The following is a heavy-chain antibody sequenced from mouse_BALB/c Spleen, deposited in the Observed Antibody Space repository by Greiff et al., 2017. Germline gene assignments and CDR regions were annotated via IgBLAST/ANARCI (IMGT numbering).Heavy chain of an antibody. CDR2: FYPGSGSI. CDR3: ARHGHYYGCFDY. CDR1: GFTFTEYF. V-gene: IGHV1-62-2*01. J-gene: IGHJ2*01. Sequence: VKLMESGAELVKPGASVKLSCTASGFTFTEYFIHWVKQRSGQGLEWIGWFYPGSGSIKYDEKFKDKATLTADKSSSTVYMEISRLTSEDSAVYFCARHGHYYGCFDYWGQGTTVTVSS. D-gene: IGHD1-2*01.